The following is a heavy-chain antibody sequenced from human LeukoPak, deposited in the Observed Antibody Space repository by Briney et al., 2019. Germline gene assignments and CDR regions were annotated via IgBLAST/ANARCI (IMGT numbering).Heavy chain of an antibody. J-gene: IGHJ4*02. CDR2: ITDTGGDT. CDR3: AKGSRPSRPYYFDS. Sequence: GGSLRLSCAASGFTFSNFAMSWVRQTSGKGLEWVSAITDTGGDTWHADSVKGRFSISRDNSKNMLFLQMNSLRAEDTAIYYCAKGSRPSRPYYFDSWGQGTLVTVSS. D-gene: IGHD2-2*01. V-gene: IGHV3-23*01. CDR1: GFTFSNFA.